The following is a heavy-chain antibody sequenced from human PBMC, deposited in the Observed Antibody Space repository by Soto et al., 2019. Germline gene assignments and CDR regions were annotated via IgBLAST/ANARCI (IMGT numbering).Heavy chain of an antibody. J-gene: IGHJ4*02. D-gene: IGHD3-10*01. V-gene: IGHV3-66*01. CDR3: ARDFYYYGSGTMGGYFDY. Sequence: EVQLVESGGGLVQPGGSLRLSCAASGITVSSNYMSWVRQAPGKGLEWVSVIYSGGSTYYADSVKGRFTISRDNSKNTLYLQMNSLRAEDTAVYYCARDFYYYGSGTMGGYFDYWGQATLVTVSS. CDR2: IYSGGST. CDR1: GITVSSNY.